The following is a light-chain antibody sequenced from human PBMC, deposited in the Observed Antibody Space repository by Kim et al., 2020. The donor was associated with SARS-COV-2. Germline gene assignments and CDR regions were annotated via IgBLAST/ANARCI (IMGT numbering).Light chain of an antibody. CDR1: MSNIGAGYV. Sequence: VSISWTGSMSNIGAGYVVHWYQQLPGTAPKLLIYGNSNRPSGVPDRFSGSKSGTSASLAITGLQAEDEADYYCQSYDSSLSGYVFGTGTKVTVL. V-gene: IGLV1-40*01. J-gene: IGLJ1*01. CDR2: GNS. CDR3: QSYDSSLSGYV.